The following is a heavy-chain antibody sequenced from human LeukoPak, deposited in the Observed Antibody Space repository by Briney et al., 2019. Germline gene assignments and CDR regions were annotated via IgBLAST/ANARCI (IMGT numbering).Heavy chain of an antibody. V-gene: IGHV4-61*01. J-gene: IGHJ4*02. D-gene: IGHD5-18*01. Sequence: SETLSLTCDVSGVSINTCCYYWSWIRQPPGKGLEWIGYKYYSGSTSYNSSLRSRLTLSLYTTKNQISLRLTSVTAADTAVYYCARGRSYGFDFDSWGPGTLVIVSS. CDR3: ARGRSYGFDFDS. CDR2: KYYSGST. CDR1: GVSINTCCYY.